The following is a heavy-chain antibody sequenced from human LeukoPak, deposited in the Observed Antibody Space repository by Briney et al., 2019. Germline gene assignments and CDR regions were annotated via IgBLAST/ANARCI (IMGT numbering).Heavy chain of an antibody. CDR3: AKESYGSGSYYYYGMDV. J-gene: IGHJ6*02. CDR1: GFTFSSYA. CDR2: ISGSGGST. V-gene: IGHV3-23*01. Sequence: GGSLRLSCAASGFTFSSYAMSWVRQAPGKGLEWVSAISGSGGSTYYADSEKGRFTISRDNSKNKLYLQMNSLRAEDTAVYYCAKESYGSGSYYYYGMDVWGQGTTVTVSS. D-gene: IGHD3-10*01.